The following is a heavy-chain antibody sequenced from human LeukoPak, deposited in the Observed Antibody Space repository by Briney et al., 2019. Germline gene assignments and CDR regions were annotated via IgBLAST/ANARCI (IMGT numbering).Heavy chain of an antibody. Sequence: ASVKVSCKASGYTFTSYGISRVRQAPGQGLEWMGWISAYNGNTNYAQKLQGRVTMTTDTSTSTAYMELRSLRSDDTAVYYCARPEIVAYGGGFDYWGQGTLVTVSS. CDR3: ARPEIVAYGGGFDY. D-gene: IGHD5-12*01. CDR2: ISAYNGNT. J-gene: IGHJ4*02. CDR1: GYTFTSYG. V-gene: IGHV1-18*01.